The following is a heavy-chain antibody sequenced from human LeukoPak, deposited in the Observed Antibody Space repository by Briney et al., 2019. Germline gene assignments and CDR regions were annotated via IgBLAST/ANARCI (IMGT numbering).Heavy chain of an antibody. J-gene: IGHJ4*02. Sequence: GGSLRLSCAASGFTFSSYAMHWVRQAPGKGLEWVAVISYDGSNKYYADSVKGRFTISRDNSKNTLYLQMNSLRAKDTAVYYSARVHDRFDYWGQGTLVTVSS. CDR3: ARVHDRFDY. CDR1: GFTFSSYA. D-gene: IGHD3-9*01. V-gene: IGHV3-30-3*01. CDR2: ISYDGSNK.